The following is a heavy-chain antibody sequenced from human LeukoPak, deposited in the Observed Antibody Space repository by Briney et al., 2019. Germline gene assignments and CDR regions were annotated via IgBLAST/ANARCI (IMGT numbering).Heavy chain of an antibody. V-gene: IGHV3-30*04. Sequence: GGSLRLSCAASGFTFSSYAMHSVRQAPGKGLEWVAVISYDGSHKYYADSVKGRFSISRDNSKNTLYLQMNSLRADDTAVYYCAKGARGDTVTSIVGLNWFDPWGQGTLVTVSS. CDR1: GFTFSSYA. CDR2: ISYDGSHK. J-gene: IGHJ5*02. CDR3: AKGARGDTVTSIVGLNWFDP. D-gene: IGHD4-17*01.